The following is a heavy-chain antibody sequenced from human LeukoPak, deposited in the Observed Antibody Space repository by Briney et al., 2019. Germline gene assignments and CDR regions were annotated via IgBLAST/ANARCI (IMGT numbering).Heavy chain of an antibody. CDR1: TFTFSSYT. Sequence: GGSLRLSCAASTFTFSSYTMNWVRQAPGKGLEWVSFISSSSSYIYYADTLKGRFTISRDNAKNSLFLQMNSLRAEDTAVYYCATGGVGATSPLFIDYWGQGTLVTVSS. J-gene: IGHJ4*01. CDR3: ATGGVGATSPLFIDY. CDR2: ISSSSSYI. V-gene: IGHV3-21*01. D-gene: IGHD1-26*01.